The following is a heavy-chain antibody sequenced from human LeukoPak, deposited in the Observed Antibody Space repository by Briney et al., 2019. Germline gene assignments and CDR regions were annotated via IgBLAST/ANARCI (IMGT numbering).Heavy chain of an antibody. CDR1: GFTFSSYA. CDR2: ISYDGSNK. J-gene: IGHJ4*02. D-gene: IGHD3-22*01. Sequence: GRSLRLSCAASGFTFSSYAMHWVRQAPGKGLEWVAVISYDGSNKYYADSVKGRFTISRDNSKNTLYLQMNSLRAEDTAVYYCARGEDSSGYSVNYWGQGNLVTVSS. V-gene: IGHV3-30-3*01. CDR3: ARGEDSSGYSVNY.